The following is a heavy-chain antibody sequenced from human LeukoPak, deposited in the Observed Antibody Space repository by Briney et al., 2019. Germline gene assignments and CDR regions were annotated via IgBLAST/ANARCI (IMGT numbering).Heavy chain of an antibody. Sequence: GWISAYNGNTNYAQKLQGRVTMTTDTSTSTAYMELRSLRSDDTAVYYCARSYDFWSGLDYWGQGTLVTVSS. J-gene: IGHJ4*02. CDR3: ARSYDFWSGLDY. CDR2: ISAYNGNT. D-gene: IGHD3-3*01. V-gene: IGHV1-18*01.